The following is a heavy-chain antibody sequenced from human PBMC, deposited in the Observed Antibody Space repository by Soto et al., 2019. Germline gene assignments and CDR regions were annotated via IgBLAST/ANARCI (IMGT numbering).Heavy chain of an antibody. V-gene: IGHV4-34*01. CDR3: ARGFISWFDP. CDR2: INHSGST. J-gene: IGHJ5*02. Sequence: QVQLQQWGAGLLKPSETLSLTCAVYGGSFSGYYWSWIRQPPGKGLEWIGEINHSGSTNYNPSLKXXVXIXXDTSKNQFSLKLSSVTAADTAVYYCARGFISWFDPWGQGTLVTVSS. CDR1: GGSFSGYY. D-gene: IGHD3-16*02.